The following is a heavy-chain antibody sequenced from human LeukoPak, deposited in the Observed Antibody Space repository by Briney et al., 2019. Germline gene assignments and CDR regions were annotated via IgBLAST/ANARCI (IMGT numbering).Heavy chain of an antibody. D-gene: IGHD3-22*01. Sequence: SVKVSCKASGGTFSSYAISWVRQAPGQGLEWMGRIIPILGIANYAQKFQGRVTITADKSTSTAYMELSSLRSEDTAVYYCARDRYYDSSGYSRSHFDYWGQGTLVTVSS. CDR1: GGTFSSYA. J-gene: IGHJ4*02. V-gene: IGHV1-69*04. CDR3: ARDRYYDSSGYSRSHFDY. CDR2: IIPILGIA.